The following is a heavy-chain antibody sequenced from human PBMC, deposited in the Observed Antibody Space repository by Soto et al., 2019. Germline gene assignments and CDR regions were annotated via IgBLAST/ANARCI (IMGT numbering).Heavy chain of an antibody. V-gene: IGHV3-64D*08. Sequence: GGSLRLSCSASGFTFSSYAMHWVRQAPGKGLEYVSAISSNGGSTYYADSVKGRFTISRDNSKNTLYLQMSSLRAEDTAVYYCVKAEERGFAVPYYGMDVWGQGTTVTVSS. CDR3: VKAEERGFAVPYYGMDV. CDR1: GFTFSSYA. D-gene: IGHD1-1*01. J-gene: IGHJ6*02. CDR2: ISSNGGST.